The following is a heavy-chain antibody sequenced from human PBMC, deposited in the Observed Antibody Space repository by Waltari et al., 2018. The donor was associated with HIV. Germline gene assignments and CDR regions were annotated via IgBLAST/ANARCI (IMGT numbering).Heavy chain of an antibody. Sequence: QVQLQESGPELVKPSETLSLTCTVSGGSISSYYWSWIRQPTGKGLEWIGYIYYSGSTNYNPSLKSRVTISVDTSKNQFSLKLSSVTAADTAVDYCVRDRGYSYGHDYWGQGTLVTVSS. CDR2: IYYSGST. CDR1: GGSISSYY. CDR3: VRDRGYSYGHDY. D-gene: IGHD5-18*01. J-gene: IGHJ4*02. V-gene: IGHV4-59*01.